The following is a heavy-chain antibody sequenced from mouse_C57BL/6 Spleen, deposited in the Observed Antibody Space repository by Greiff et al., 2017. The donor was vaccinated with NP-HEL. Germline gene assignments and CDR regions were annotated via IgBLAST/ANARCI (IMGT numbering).Heavy chain of an antibody. CDR1: GFTFSDYG. J-gene: IGHJ4*01. CDR3: ARLYYGNYRAMDY. D-gene: IGHD2-1*01. Sequence: EVQLVESGGGLVKPGGSLKLSCAASGFTFSDYGMHWVRQAPEKGLEWVAYISSGSSTIYYADTVKGRFTISRDNAKNTLFLQMTSLRSEDTAMYYCARLYYGNYRAMDYWGQGTSVTVSS. CDR2: ISSGSSTI. V-gene: IGHV5-17*01.